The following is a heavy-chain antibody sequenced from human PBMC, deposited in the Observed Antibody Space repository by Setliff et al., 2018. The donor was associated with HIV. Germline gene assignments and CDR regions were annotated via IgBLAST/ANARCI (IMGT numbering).Heavy chain of an antibody. CDR3: AREVYRYDDGSESMDV. Sequence: GSLRLSCAASGFTFSGYNLNWVRQAPGKGLEWVSSISGSSGYEYYADSVKGRFTISRDSAKNSLYLQTSSLRAEDTAVYYCAREVYRYDDGSESMDVWGKGTTVTVS. CDR1: GFTFSGYN. V-gene: IGHV3-21*06. CDR2: ISGSSGYE. D-gene: IGHD5-18*01. J-gene: IGHJ6*03.